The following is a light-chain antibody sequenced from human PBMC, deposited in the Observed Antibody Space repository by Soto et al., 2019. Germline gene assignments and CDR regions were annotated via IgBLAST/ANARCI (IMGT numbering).Light chain of an antibody. Sequence: EIVMTQSPATLSVSPGERATLSCRASQSVSSNLAWYQQKPGQTPKRLIYVASTRATGIPARFSGSGSGTEFTRTISAVQSEDFAVSYCQQYNVWPPSCGGGTKVEFK. CDR2: VAS. CDR1: QSVSSN. CDR3: QQYNVWPPS. V-gene: IGKV3-15*01. J-gene: IGKJ4*01.